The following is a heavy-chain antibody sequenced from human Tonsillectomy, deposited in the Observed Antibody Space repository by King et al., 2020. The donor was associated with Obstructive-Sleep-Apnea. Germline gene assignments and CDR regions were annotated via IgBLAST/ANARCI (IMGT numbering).Heavy chain of an antibody. J-gene: IGHJ3*02. V-gene: IGHV3-30*18. D-gene: IGHD6-13*01. CDR3: AKDLFLDSSSWYGGAFDI. CDR2: FSYDGSNK. Sequence: VQLVESGGGVVQPGRSLRLSCAASGFTFSSFGMHWVRQAPGKGLEWVAVFSYDGSNKYYADSVKGRFTISRDNSKNTLYLQMNSLRAEDTAVYYCAKDLFLDSSSWYGGAFDIWGQGTMVTVSS. CDR1: GFTFSSFG.